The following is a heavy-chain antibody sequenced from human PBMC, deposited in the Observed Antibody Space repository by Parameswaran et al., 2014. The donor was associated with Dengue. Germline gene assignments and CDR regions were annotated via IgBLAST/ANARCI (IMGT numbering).Heavy chain of an antibody. D-gene: IGHD4-11*01. Sequence: WIRQPPGKGLEWIGSIYYSGSTYYNPSLKSRLTISVDTSRNQFSLKLSSVTAADTAVYYCARLTSYYYYGMDVWGQGTTVTVSS. J-gene: IGHJ6*02. V-gene: IGHV4-39*01. CDR3: ARLTSYYYYGMDV. CDR2: IYYSGST.